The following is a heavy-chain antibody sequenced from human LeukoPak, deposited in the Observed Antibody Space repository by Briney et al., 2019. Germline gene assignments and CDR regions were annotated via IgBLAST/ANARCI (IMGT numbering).Heavy chain of an antibody. CDR2: ISYDATNK. Sequence: AGGSLRLSCAASGFTFSSSDMHWVRQAPGKGLEWVAVISYDATNKYYADSVKGRFTLSRDNSKNTLYLQTNTLRDEDTAVYYCAKGGDELVDWGQGTLVTVSS. D-gene: IGHD2-21*01. V-gene: IGHV3-30*18. CDR1: GFTFSSSD. J-gene: IGHJ4*02. CDR3: AKGGDELVD.